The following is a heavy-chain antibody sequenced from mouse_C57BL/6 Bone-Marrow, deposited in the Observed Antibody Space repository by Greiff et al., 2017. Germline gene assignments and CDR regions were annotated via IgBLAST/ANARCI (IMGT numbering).Heavy chain of an antibody. D-gene: IGHD4-1*01. J-gene: IGHJ2*01. CDR3: ARWGTGDFDY. V-gene: IGHV1-59*01. CDR2: IDPSDSYT. Sequence: QVQLQQPGAELVRPGTSVKLSCKASGYTFTSYWMHWVKQRPGHGLEWIGVIDPSDSYTNYNQKFKGKATLTVDTSSSTAYMQLSSLTSEDSAVYYCARWGTGDFDYWGQGTTLTVSS. CDR1: GYTFTSYW.